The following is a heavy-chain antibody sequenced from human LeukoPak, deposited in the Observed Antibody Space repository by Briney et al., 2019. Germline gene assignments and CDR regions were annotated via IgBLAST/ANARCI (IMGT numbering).Heavy chain of an antibody. Sequence: GGALRLSCAASGFTFSASPMHWVRQASGKVLEWVGRITGTHATAYSATVKGRFTISTHDSKYTTYLQMNSLQPEATAVYHCTREGCGATSCYTNDYWGQGPLVPVSS. D-gene: IGHD2-2*02. CDR1: GFTFSASP. CDR3: TREGCGATSCYTNDY. CDR2: ITGTHAT. V-gene: IGHV3-73*01. J-gene: IGHJ4*02.